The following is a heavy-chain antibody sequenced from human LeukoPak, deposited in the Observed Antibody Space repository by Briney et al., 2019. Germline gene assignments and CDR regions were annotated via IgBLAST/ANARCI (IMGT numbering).Heavy chain of an antibody. V-gene: IGHV3-9*01. CDR1: GFTFDDYA. CDR3: XXDSYYYGSGSRFDY. CDR2: ISWNSGSI. D-gene: IGHD3-10*01. Sequence: GGSLRLSCAASGFTFDDYAMHWVRQAPGKGLEWVSGISWNSGSIGYADSVKGRFTISRDNAKNSLYLQMNSLRAEDTSLYYCXXDSYYYGSGSRFDYWGQGTLVTVSS. J-gene: IGHJ4*02.